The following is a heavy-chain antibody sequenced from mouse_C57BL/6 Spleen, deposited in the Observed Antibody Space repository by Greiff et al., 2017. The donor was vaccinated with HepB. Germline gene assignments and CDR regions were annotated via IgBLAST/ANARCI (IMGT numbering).Heavy chain of an antibody. CDR1: GYTFTSYW. V-gene: IGHV1-69*01. Sequence: VQLQQSGAELVMPGASVKLSCKASGYTFTSYWMHWVKQRPGQGLEWIGEIDPSDSYTNYNQKFKGKSTLTVDTSSSTAYMQRSSLTSEDSAVYYCARTTVARAVAYCGQGTLVTVSA. CDR3: ARTTVARAVAY. J-gene: IGHJ3*01. D-gene: IGHD1-1*01. CDR2: IDPSDSYT.